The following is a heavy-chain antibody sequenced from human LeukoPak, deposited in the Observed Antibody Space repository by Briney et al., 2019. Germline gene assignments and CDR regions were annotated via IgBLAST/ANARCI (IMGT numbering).Heavy chain of an antibody. D-gene: IGHD3-10*02. CDR2: IISSGSYI. J-gene: IGHJ6*04. V-gene: IGHV3-21*01. CDR3: AELGITMIGGV. CDR1: GFTFSIYS. Sequence: GGSLRLSCAASGFTFSIYSMDWVRRAPGKGLEWVSSIISSGSYIYYADSVKGRFTISRDNAKNSLYLQMNSLRAEDTAVYYCAELGITMIGGVWGKGTTVTISS.